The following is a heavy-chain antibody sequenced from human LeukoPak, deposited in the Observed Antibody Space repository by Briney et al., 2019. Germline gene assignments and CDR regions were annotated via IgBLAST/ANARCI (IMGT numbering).Heavy chain of an antibody. J-gene: IGHJ4*02. CDR1: GYSFSSYW. CDR2: IYSGDSDT. V-gene: IGHV5-51*01. Sequence: GESLKISCNASGYSFSSYWIGWVRQMPRKGLEWMGIIYSGDSDTRYSPSFQGQVTISADKSISTAYLQWSSLRASDTAMYYCAATQNLDYNIGWDPFDSWGQGTLVTVSS. D-gene: IGHD6-25*01. CDR3: AATQNLDYNIGWDPFDS.